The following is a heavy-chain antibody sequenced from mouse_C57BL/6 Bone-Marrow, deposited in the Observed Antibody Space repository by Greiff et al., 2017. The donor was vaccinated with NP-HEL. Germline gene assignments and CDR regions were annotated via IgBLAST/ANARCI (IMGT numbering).Heavy chain of an antibody. CDR1: GYTFTSYW. CDR2: IHPNSGST. J-gene: IGHJ3*01. V-gene: IGHV1-64*01. Sequence: QVQLQQPGAELVKPGASVKLSCKASGYTFTSYWMHWVKQRPGQGLEWIGMIHPNSGSTNYNEKVKSKATSTVEKSSSTAYMPLSSLTSAASAVYYCARIYYGNWFAYWGQGTLVTVSA. CDR3: ARIYYGNWFAY. D-gene: IGHD2-1*01.